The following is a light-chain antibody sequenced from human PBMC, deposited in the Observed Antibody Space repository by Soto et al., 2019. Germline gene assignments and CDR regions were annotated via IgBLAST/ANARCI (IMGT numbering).Light chain of an antibody. Sequence: EIVMTQSPATLSVSPGERATLSCRASQSVSSNLAWYQQKPGQAPRLLIYAASTRATGIPARFSGSGSGTEFTLTISSLQSEDFAVYYCQQYNNWPPLTFGGGTNVEIK. V-gene: IGKV3-15*01. CDR1: QSVSSN. CDR2: AAS. J-gene: IGKJ4*01. CDR3: QQYNNWPPLT.